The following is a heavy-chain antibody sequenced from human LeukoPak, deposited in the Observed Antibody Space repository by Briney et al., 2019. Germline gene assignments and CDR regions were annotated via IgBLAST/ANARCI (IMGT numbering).Heavy chain of an antibody. CDR1: GYTFTGYY. J-gene: IGHJ5*02. Sequence: ASVKVSCKASGYTFTGYYMHWVRQAPGQGLEWMGWINPNSGGTNYAQKFQGWVTMTRDTSISAAYMELSRLRSDDTAVYYCARGLPYGDYGFVRRFDPWGQGTLVTVSS. D-gene: IGHD4-17*01. V-gene: IGHV1-2*04. CDR3: ARGLPYGDYGFVRRFDP. CDR2: INPNSGGT.